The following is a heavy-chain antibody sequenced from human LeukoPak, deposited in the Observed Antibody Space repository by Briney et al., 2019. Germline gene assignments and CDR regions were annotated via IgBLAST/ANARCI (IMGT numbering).Heavy chain of an antibody. Sequence: SETLSLTCTVSGGSISSSSYYWGWIRQPPGKGLEWIGSIYYSGSTYYNPSLKSRVTISVDTSKDQFSLKLSSVTAADTAVYYCARGMYDLQLGGWFDPWGQGTLVTVSS. V-gene: IGHV4-39*07. CDR1: GGSISSSSYY. D-gene: IGHD3-3*01. CDR3: ARGMYDLQLGGWFDP. CDR2: IYYSGST. J-gene: IGHJ5*02.